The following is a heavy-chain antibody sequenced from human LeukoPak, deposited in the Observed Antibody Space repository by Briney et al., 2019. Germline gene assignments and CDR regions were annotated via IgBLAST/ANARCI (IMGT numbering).Heavy chain of an antibody. CDR2: IYYSGST. Sequence: SETLSLTCTVSGGPISSYYWSWIRQPPGKGLEWIGYIYYSGSTNYNPSLKSRVTISVDTSKNQFSLKLSSVTAADTAVYYCARDRGAAAGLFDYWGQGTLVTVSS. V-gene: IGHV4-59*01. D-gene: IGHD6-13*01. CDR3: ARDRGAAAGLFDY. CDR1: GGPISSYY. J-gene: IGHJ4*02.